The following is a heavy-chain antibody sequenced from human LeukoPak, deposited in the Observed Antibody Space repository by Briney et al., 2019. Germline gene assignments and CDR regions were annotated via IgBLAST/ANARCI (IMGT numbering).Heavy chain of an antibody. CDR3: ARRYSSSSNGDY. CDR2: IYPGDSDT. D-gene: IGHD6-6*01. J-gene: IGHJ4*02. CDR1: GYSFASYW. Sequence: GESLKISCKGSGYSFASYWIGWVRQMPGKGPEWMGIIYPGDSDTRYSPSFQGQVTISADKSISTAYLQWSALKASDTAMYYCARRYSSSSNGDYWGQGTLVTVSS. V-gene: IGHV5-51*01.